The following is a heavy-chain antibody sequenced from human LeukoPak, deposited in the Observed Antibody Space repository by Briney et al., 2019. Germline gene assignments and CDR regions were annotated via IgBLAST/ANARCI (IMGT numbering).Heavy chain of an antibody. CDR1: GFTFNNYG. Sequence: QPGGSLRLSCAASGFTFNNYGMHWVRQAPGKGLEWVAVIWYDGSNKYYADSVKGRFTISRDNSKNTLYLQMNSLRAEDTAVYYCARDPGYSSSWYVSYFDYWGQGTLVTVSS. CDR3: ARDPGYSSSWYVSYFDY. CDR2: IWYDGSNK. D-gene: IGHD6-13*01. V-gene: IGHV3-33*08. J-gene: IGHJ4*02.